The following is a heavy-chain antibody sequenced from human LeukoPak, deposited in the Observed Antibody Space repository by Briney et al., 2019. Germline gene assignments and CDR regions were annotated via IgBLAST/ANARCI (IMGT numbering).Heavy chain of an antibody. CDR2: IYPGDSDT. J-gene: IGHJ5*02. V-gene: IGHV5-51*01. CDR1: GYSFTSYW. CDR3: ARATMVRGVIGWFDP. Sequence: GEPLKISCKGSGYSFTSYWIGWVRQMPGKGLEWMGIIYPGDSDTRYSPSFQGQVTISADKSISTAYLQWSSLKASDTAMYYCARATMVRGVIGWFDPWGQGTLVTVSS. D-gene: IGHD3-10*01.